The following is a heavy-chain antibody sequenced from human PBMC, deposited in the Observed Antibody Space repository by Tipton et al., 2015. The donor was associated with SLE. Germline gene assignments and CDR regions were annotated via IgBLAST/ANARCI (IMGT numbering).Heavy chain of an antibody. J-gene: IGHJ4*02. D-gene: IGHD3-22*01. CDR2: IYYRGYT. CDR1: SGSISSSDYY. Sequence: TLSLTCTVSSGSISSSDYYWGWIRQPPGKGLEWIGNIYYRGYTYYSPSLKSRVTISVDTSKNQFSLNLSSVTAADTAVYHCAREVLTGGYYYVGFDSWGQGTLVTVSS. CDR3: AREVLTGGYYYVGFDS. V-gene: IGHV4-39*01.